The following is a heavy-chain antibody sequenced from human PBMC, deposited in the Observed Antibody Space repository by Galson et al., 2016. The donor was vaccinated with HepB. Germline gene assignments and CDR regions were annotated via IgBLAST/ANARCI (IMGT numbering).Heavy chain of an antibody. V-gene: IGHV3-23*01. CDR1: GFTFSNYA. CDR2: ISGAGTA. J-gene: IGHJ4*02. Sequence: SLRLSCAASGFTFSNYAMSWVRQAPGEGLAWVSTISGAGTASYAYAVKGRFTISRDNPKNTLDLQMDSLIVEDTALYFCFRVPRYYADYSSGVGDCWGQGTLLTVSS. D-gene: IGHD4-17*01. CDR3: FRVPRYYADYSSGVGDC.